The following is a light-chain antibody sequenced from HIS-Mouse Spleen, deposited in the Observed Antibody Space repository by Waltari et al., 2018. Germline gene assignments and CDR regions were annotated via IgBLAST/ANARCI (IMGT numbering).Light chain of an antibody. CDR1: SSDVGSYNL. Sequence: QSALTQPASVSGSPGQSITISCTGTSSDVGSYNLVSWYQQHPGKAPKLRIYEGSKRPSWVSNRFSCSKSGNTASLTISGLQAEDEADYYCCSYAGSSTWVFGGGTKLTVL. CDR2: EGS. CDR3: CSYAGSSTWV. J-gene: IGLJ3*02. V-gene: IGLV2-23*01.